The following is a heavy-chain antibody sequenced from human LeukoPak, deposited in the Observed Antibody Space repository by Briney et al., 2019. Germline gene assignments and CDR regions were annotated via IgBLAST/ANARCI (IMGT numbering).Heavy chain of an antibody. Sequence: GGSLRLSCVVSDFTVSSHHMAWVRQVPGEGLEWLSIIYSGGKSHNADSLKGRFTVSKDNFRNTVFLEMNSLRADDTAVYYCARCQGIAMADSRGDYYYCYMDVWGKGTTVSVSS. CDR1: DFTVSSHH. D-gene: IGHD6-19*01. V-gene: IGHV3-53*01. J-gene: IGHJ6*03. CDR3: ARCQGIAMADSRGDYYYCYMDV. CDR2: IYSGGKS.